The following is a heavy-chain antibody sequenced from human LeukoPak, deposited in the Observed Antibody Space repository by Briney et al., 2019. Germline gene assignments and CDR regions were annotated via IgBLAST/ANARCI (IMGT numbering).Heavy chain of an antibody. J-gene: IGHJ6*04. CDR1: GGSISSYY. CDR2: IYYSGST. V-gene: IGHV4-59*12. Sequence: SETLSLTCTVSGGSISSYYWSWIRQPPGKGLEWIGYIYYSGSTNYNPSLKSRVTISVDTSKNQFSLKLSSVTAADTAVYYCARDRGTYYYGSGSPYNYGMDVWGKGTTVTVSS. CDR3: ARDRGTYYYGSGSPYNYGMDV. D-gene: IGHD3-10*01.